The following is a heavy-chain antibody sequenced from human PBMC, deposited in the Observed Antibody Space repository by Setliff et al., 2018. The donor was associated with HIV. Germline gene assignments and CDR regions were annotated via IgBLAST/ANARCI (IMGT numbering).Heavy chain of an antibody. Sequence: SETLSLTCTVSGGSISSYSWSWIRQVPGQGLEWIGNLYYGRSANYKPSLKSRVAISTDWHRNQLSLELRSVTGADTAVYYCARDFTYDNSDSLTGFGMDVWGQGTTVTVSS. CDR1: GGSISSYS. D-gene: IGHD3-22*01. CDR3: ARDFTYDNSDSLTGFGMDV. CDR2: LYYGRSA. V-gene: IGHV4-59*01. J-gene: IGHJ6*02.